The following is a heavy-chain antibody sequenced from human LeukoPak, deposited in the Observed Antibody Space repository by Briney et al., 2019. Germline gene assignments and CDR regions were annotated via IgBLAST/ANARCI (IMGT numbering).Heavy chain of an antibody. J-gene: IGHJ6*02. CDR1: GGSIRSSSYY. D-gene: IGHD1-1*01. CDR2: IYYSGST. Sequence: SETLSLTCTVSGGSIRSSSYYWGWIRQPPGKGLEWIGSIYYSGSTHYNPSLKSRVTISVDTSKNQFSLKLSSVTAADTAVYYCASHHYNMDVWGQGTTVTVSS. CDR3: ASHHYNMDV. V-gene: IGHV4-39*01.